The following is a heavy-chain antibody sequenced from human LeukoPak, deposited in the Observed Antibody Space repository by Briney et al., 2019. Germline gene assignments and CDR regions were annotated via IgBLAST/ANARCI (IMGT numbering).Heavy chain of an antibody. V-gene: IGHV3-66*02. Sequence: PGGSLRLSCAASGFTVSSNYMSWVRQAPGKGLEWVSVIYSGGGTDYADSVKGRFTISRDNSKNTLYLQMNSLRAEDTAVYYCASAVGVTAIHNAFDIWGQGTMVTGSS. CDR1: GFTVSSNY. D-gene: IGHD2-21*02. J-gene: IGHJ3*02. CDR3: ASAVGVTAIHNAFDI. CDR2: IYSGGGT.